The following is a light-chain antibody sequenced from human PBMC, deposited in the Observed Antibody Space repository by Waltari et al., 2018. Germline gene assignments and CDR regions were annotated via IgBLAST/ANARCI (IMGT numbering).Light chain of an antibody. CDR2: AVS. CDR3: ASYAGSRKGV. Sequence: QSALTQPASVSGSPGQSITIPCTGTSPHVGNYKRVPWYQQHAGKAPKLMIYAVSKRPSGVSDRFSGSKSGDMASLTISGLRPEDEAEYFCASYAGSRKGVFGGGTKVTVL. CDR1: SPHVGNYKR. J-gene: IGLJ2*01. V-gene: IGLV2-23*02.